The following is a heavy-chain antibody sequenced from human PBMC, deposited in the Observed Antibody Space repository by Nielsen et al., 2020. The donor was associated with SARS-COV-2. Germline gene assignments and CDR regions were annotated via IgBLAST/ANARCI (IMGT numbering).Heavy chain of an antibody. CDR2: TYYSGST. J-gene: IGHJ3*02. CDR1: GGSISSYY. D-gene: IGHD3-3*01. V-gene: IGHV4-59*01. CDR3: ARVVRPYDFWSGYYRAFDI. Sequence: SEILSLTCTVTGGSISSYYWSWIREIPGKGLAWNGYTYYSGSTNYNPSLKSRVTISVDTSKNQFSLKLSSVNAADTAVYYCARVVRPYDFWSGYYRAFDIWGQGTMVTVSS.